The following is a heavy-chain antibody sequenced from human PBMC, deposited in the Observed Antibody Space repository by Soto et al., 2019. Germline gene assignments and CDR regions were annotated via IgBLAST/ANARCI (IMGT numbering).Heavy chain of an antibody. CDR1: GGSFSGYY. CDR2: INHSGST. J-gene: IGHJ4*02. V-gene: IGHV4-34*01. Sequence: QVQLQQWGAGLLKPSETLSLTCAVYGGSFSGYYWSWIRQPPGKGLEWIGEINHSGSTNYNPSLKSRVTISVDTSKNQFSLKLSSVTAADTAVYYCARRAYGSGYRTPLPFDYWGQGTLVTVSS. CDR3: ARRAYGSGYRTPLPFDY. D-gene: IGHD2-21*01.